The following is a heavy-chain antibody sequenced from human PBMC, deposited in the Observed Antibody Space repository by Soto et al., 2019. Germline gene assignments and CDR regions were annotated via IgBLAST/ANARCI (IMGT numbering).Heavy chain of an antibody. CDR1: GNTFSSYG. CDR2: LYYAASNK. V-gene: IGHV3-30*01. D-gene: IGHD2-21*02. CDR3: ARDSLVLCGGDCMGCDY. Sequence: EGSLRLSCEASGNTFSSYGIHWVRHAPGRGLEWVAVLYYAASNKYYVESVKGRFSVLRDDSMSTVYLQMNSLRAEETALYYCARDSLVLCGGDCMGCDYWGQGT. J-gene: IGHJ4*02.